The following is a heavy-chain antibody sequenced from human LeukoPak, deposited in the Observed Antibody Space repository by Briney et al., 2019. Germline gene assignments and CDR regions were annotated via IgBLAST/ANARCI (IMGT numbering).Heavy chain of an antibody. J-gene: IGHJ4*02. V-gene: IGHV4-39*02. CDR2: IYYSGST. D-gene: IGHD5-18*01. Sequence: SETLSLTCTVSGGSISSSSYYWGWIRQPPGKGLEWIGSIYYSGSTYYNPSLKSRATISVDTSKNQFSLKLSSVTAADTAVYYCAREDTAMARGDYWGQGTLVTVSS. CDR1: GGSISSSSYY. CDR3: AREDTAMARGDY.